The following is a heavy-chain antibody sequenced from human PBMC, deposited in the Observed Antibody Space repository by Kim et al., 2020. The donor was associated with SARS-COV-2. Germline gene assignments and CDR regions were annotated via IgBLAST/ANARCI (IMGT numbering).Heavy chain of an antibody. CDR3: AKDFNPSCFDTSGASVDY. Sequence: GGSPRLSCAASGFIFDDYAMHWVRQTPGKGLEWVYFITGDGGSTFYADSVKGRFTISRDNTNNSLYLQMNSLRTEDTAFYYCAKDFNPSCFDTSGASVDYWGQGTLVTVSS. CDR2: ITGDGGST. CDR1: GFIFDDYA. J-gene: IGHJ4*02. V-gene: IGHV3-43*02. D-gene: IGHD3-22*01.